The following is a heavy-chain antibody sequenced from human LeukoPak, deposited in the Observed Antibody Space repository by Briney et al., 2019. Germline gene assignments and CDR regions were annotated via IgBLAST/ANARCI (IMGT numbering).Heavy chain of an antibody. CDR3: ARDKDNSRFFDY. CDR2: ISFDGTTK. Sequence: GGSLRLSCAPSGFTLSDYTMHWVRQAPRRGLDWVAIISFDGTTKYYAASVKGRFTSSRDNSKNTLYLQMDSLRPEDTAVYYCARDKDNSRFFDYWGQGTQVTVSS. CDR1: GFTLSDYT. J-gene: IGHJ4*02. D-gene: IGHD6-13*01. V-gene: IGHV3-30*04.